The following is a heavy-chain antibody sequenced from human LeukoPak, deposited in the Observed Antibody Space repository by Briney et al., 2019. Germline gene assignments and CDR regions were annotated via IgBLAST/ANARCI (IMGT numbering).Heavy chain of an antibody. V-gene: IGHV3-74*01. D-gene: IGHD5/OR15-5a*01. Sequence: GGSLRLSCVASGFTFSNYWIHWVRQAPGKGLVWVSRTNNDGSSTPYADFVKGRFTSSRDNAKNTLYLQMDSLRAEDTAVYYCTRSVCPYYFVCWGQGTLVSVSS. CDR3: TRSVCPYYFVC. J-gene: IGHJ4*02. CDR1: GFTFSNYW. CDR2: TNNDGSST.